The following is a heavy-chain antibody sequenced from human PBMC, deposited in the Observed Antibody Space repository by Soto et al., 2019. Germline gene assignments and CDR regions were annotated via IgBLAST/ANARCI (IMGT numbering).Heavy chain of an antibody. CDR1: GYTFTSYY. Sequence: QVQLVQSGAEVKKPGASVKVSCKASGYTFTSYYMHWVRQAPGQGLEWMGIINPSGGSTSYAQKFQGRVTMTRDTSTNTVYMELSSLRSEDTAVYYCASSSPGSRTLMDIWGQGTMVTVSS. CDR2: INPSGGST. CDR3: ASSSPGSRTLMDI. J-gene: IGHJ3*02. V-gene: IGHV1-46*03. D-gene: IGHD6-13*01.